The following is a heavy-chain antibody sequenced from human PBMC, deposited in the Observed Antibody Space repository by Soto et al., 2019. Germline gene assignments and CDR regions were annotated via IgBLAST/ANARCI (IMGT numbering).Heavy chain of an antibody. Sequence: QLQLQESGPGLVKPSETLSLTCTVSGGSISEKYWNWVRQPPGKGLEWIGLIFANGNTDYNPSLKGRVTMSVDASKNQFSLRLTSMTAADTAVYYCVACLAASGLNWLDPWGRGTLVTVSS. CDR2: IFANGNT. V-gene: IGHV4-4*07. J-gene: IGHJ5*02. D-gene: IGHD6-13*01. CDR3: VACLAASGLNWLDP. CDR1: GGSISEKY.